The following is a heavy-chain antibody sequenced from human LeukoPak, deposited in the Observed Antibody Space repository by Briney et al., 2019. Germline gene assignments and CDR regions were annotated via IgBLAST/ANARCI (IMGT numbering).Heavy chain of an antibody. Sequence: SETLSLTCTVSGGSISSYYWSWIRQPPGKGLEWIGYIYYSGSTNYNPSLKSRVTISVDTSKNQFSLKLSSVTAADTAVYYCVRSSAHGKNWFDPWGQGTLVTVSS. CDR1: GGSISSYY. D-gene: IGHD3-22*01. CDR3: VRSSAHGKNWFDP. J-gene: IGHJ5*02. CDR2: IYYSGST. V-gene: IGHV4-59*08.